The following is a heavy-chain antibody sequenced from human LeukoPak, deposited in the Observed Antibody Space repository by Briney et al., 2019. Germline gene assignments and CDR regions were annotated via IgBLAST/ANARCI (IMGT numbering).Heavy chain of an antibody. CDR2: INSGSSYM. V-gene: IGHV3-48*02. CDR3: AREDDDWGPNTFDV. Sequence: GGSLRLSCAASGFTFSSYSMNWVRHAPGKGLEWVSYINSGSSYMYYPDSVKGRFTISRDNAKNSLYLQMDSLRDEDTAVYYWAREDDDWGPNTFDVWGQGTVVTVSS. CDR1: GFTFSSYS. J-gene: IGHJ3*01. D-gene: IGHD7-27*01.